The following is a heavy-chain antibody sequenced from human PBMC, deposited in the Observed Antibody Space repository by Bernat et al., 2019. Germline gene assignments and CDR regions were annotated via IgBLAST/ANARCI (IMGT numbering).Heavy chain of an antibody. D-gene: IGHD2-15*01. CDR1: GFTFSSYS. V-gene: IGHV3-21*01. J-gene: IGHJ4*02. CDR3: ARVPQKIVVVVAATCDY. Sequence: EVQLVESGGGLVKPGGSLRLSCAASGFTFSSYSMNWVRQAPGKGLEWVSSISSSSSYISYADSGKGRFTISRDNAKNSLYLQMNSLRAEDTAVYYCARVPQKIVVVVAATCDYWGQGTLVTVAS. CDR2: ISSSSSYI.